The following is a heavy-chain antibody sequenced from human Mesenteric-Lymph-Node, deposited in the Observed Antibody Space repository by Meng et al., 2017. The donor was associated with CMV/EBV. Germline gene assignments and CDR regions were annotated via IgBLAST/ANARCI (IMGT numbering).Heavy chain of an antibody. CDR2: ISGSGDKT. Sequence: EVQLLESGGGLIQPGGCLRLSCAASGFTFSSYAMNWVRQATGKGLEWVSTISGSGDKTYYPDSVTGRFSISRDNSRNTLFLQVNSLRGEDTAVYFCARGAGSTNFDYWGQGTLFTVSS. D-gene: IGHD3-10*01. CDR3: ARGAGSTNFDY. J-gene: IGHJ4*02. V-gene: IGHV3-23*01. CDR1: GFTFSSYA.